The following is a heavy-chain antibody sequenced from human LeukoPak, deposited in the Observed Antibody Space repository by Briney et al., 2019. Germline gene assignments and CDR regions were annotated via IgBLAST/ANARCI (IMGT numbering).Heavy chain of an antibody. J-gene: IGHJ5*02. CDR1: GGTFSSYA. CDR2: IIPIFGTA. V-gene: IGHV1-69*13. CDR3: ARDRGSFGVGILGVVVPNWFDP. D-gene: IGHD2-2*01. Sequence: SVTVSCTASGGTFSSYAISWVRQAPGQGLEWMGGIIPIFGTANYAQKFQGRVTITADESTSTAYMELSSLRSEDTAVYYCARDRGSFGVGILGVVVPNWFDPWGQGTLVTVSS.